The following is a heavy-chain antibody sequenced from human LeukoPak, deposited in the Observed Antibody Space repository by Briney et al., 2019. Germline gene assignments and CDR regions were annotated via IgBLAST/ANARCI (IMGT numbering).Heavy chain of an antibody. V-gene: IGHV1-2*02. CDR3: ARDRVYDYGMDV. CDR1: GYTFTGYY. J-gene: IGHJ6*02. Sequence: ASVKVSCKASGYTFTGYYMHWVRQAPGRGLEWMGWINPNSGGTNYAQKFQGRVTMTRDTSISTAYMELSRLRSDDTAVYYCARDRVYDYGMDVWGQGTRDRVSS. CDR2: INPNSGGT.